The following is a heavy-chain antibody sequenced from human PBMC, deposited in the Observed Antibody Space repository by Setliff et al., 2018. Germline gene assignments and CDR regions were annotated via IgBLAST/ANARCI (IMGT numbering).Heavy chain of an antibody. CDR1: GFTFSGSA. V-gene: IGHV3-73*01. D-gene: IGHD6-19*01. J-gene: IGHJ5*02. Sequence: GGSLRLSCAASGFTFSGSAMHWVRQASGKGLEWVGRIRSKTGGFATAYSASVKGRFTISRDDSMNTAYLQMDSLRTENTAVYYCSRAVDGRTWFDPWGQGALVTVSS. CDR3: SRAVDGRTWFDP. CDR2: IRSKTGGFAT.